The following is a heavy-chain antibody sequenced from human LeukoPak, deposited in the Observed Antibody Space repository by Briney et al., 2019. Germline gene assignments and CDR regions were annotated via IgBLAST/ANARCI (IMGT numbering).Heavy chain of an antibody. CDR1: GGSISSGGYS. J-gene: IGHJ3*02. D-gene: IGHD3-10*01. CDR2: IYHSGNT. CDR3: ARGQRAFAITMVRGVIQRGAFDI. Sequence: SETLSLTCAVSGGSISSGGYSWSWLRQPPGQGLEWTGYIYHSGNTYYNPSLKSRVTISVDRSKNQFSLKLSSVTAADTAVYYCARGQRAFAITMVRGVIQRGAFDIWGQGTMVTVSS. V-gene: IGHV4-30-2*01.